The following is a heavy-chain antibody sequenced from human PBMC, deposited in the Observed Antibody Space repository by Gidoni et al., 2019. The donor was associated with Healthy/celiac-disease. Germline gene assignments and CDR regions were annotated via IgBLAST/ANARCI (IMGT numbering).Heavy chain of an antibody. CDR1: GFTFSSYG. CDR3: AKDRGGSYYGVDY. D-gene: IGHD1-26*01. V-gene: IGHV3-30*18. CDR2: ISYDGSNK. J-gene: IGHJ4*02. Sequence: QVQLVESGGGVVQPGRSLRLSCAASGFTFSSYGMHWVRQAPGTGLEWVAVISYDGSNKYYADSVKGRFTISRDNSKNTLYLQMNSLRAEDTAVYYCAKDRGGSYYGVDYWGQGTLVTVSS.